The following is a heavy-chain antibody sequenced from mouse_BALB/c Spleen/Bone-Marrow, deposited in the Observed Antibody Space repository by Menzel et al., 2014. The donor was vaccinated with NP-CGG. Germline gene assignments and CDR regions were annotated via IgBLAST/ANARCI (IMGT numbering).Heavy chain of an antibody. CDR2: ILPGSGSI. V-gene: IGHV1-9*01. CDR1: GYTFSSYW. CDR3: ASRYDTMDY. Sequence: VQLQQSGAELMKPGASVKLSCKATGYTFSSYWIEWVKQRPGHGLEWIGEILPGSGSIKYNEKFKGKATFTADTSSNTAYMQLSSLTSEDSAVYYCASRYDTMDYWGQGTSVTVSS. J-gene: IGHJ4*01.